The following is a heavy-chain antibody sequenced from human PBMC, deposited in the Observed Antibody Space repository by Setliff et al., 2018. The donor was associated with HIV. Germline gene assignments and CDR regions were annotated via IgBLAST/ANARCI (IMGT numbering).Heavy chain of an antibody. J-gene: IGHJ5*02. CDR3: ARDPNAGYSGTAWGT. CDR1: GYTFTNYY. Sequence: GASVKVSCKASGYTFTNYYIHWVRQAPGQGLEWMGIINPGSGSTSYSQKFRGRITVTRDTSTSTVYMEMSSLRSEDTAIYFCARDPNAGYSGTAWGTWGQGTLVTVS. CDR2: INPGSGST. D-gene: IGHD5-12*01. V-gene: IGHV1-46*01.